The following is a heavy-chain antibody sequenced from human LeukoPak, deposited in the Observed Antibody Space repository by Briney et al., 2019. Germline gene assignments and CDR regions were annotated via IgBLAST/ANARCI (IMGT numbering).Heavy chain of an antibody. CDR3: VKVAKYYYGSETYYFFEH. Sequence: GGSLRLSCGASGFTFSSYWMHWVRQAPGKGLVWVSRIKSDGSTTTYADSVKGRFTISRDNAKNSLYLQMNSLRVEDTAIYYCVKVAKYYYGSETYYFFEHWGQGTPVTASS. J-gene: IGHJ4*02. V-gene: IGHV3-74*03. D-gene: IGHD3-10*01. CDR1: GFTFSSYW. CDR2: IKSDGSTT.